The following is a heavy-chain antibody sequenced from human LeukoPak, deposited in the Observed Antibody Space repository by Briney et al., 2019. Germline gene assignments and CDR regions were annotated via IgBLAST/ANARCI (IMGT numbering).Heavy chain of an antibody. CDR2: ISGYTGNA. CDR1: GYNFMNYG. J-gene: IGHJ4*02. D-gene: IGHD4-17*01. V-gene: IGHV1-18*01. Sequence: ASVKVSCKASGYNFMNYGISWVRQAPGQGLEWMGWISGYTGNADYAPKLQGRITMTTDTSMTTAYMELRSLTSDDTAMYYCARVGATYGDPLEFDYWGQGTLVTVSS. CDR3: ARVGATYGDPLEFDY.